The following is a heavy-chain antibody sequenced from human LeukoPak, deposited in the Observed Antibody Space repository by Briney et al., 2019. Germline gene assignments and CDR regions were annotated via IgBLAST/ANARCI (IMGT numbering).Heavy chain of an antibody. D-gene: IGHD4-23*01. V-gene: IGHV4-39*07. Sequence: SETLSLTCSVSGGSISRSGYYWGWVRQPPGKGLEWIGSVFYSGSTYYIPSLESRITISLDTSKNQFSLKLNSVTAADTAVYYCARDGGNFDIDYWGQGTLVTVSS. CDR2: VFYSGST. CDR3: ARDGGNFDIDY. CDR1: GGSISRSGYY. J-gene: IGHJ4*02.